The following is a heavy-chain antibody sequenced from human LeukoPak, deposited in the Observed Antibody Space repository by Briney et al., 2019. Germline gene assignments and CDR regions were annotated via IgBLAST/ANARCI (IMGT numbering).Heavy chain of an antibody. Sequence: GTSLRLSCAASGFTFSSYAMHRVRQAPGKGLEWVAVISYDGSNKFYADSVKGRFTISRDNSKDTMYPQMNSLRAEDTAVYYCARGQLIASVVTNDYWGQGTLVTVSS. CDR2: ISYDGSNK. V-gene: IGHV3-30-3*01. D-gene: IGHD4-23*01. CDR1: GFTFSSYA. CDR3: ARGQLIASVVTNDY. J-gene: IGHJ4*02.